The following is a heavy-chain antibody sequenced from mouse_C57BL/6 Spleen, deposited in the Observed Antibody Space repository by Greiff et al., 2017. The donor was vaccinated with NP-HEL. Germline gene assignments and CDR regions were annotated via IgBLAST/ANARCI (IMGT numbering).Heavy chain of an antibody. J-gene: IGHJ3*01. Sequence: VQLQQSGAELARPGASVKLSCKASGYTFTSYGISWVKQRTGQGLEWIGEIYPRSGNTYYNEKFKGKATLTADKSSSTAYMELRSPTSEDSAVYFCARSGLNWFAYWGQGTLVTVSA. V-gene: IGHV1-81*01. CDR1: GYTFTSYG. CDR2: IYPRSGNT. D-gene: IGHD3-1*01. CDR3: ARSGLNWFAY.